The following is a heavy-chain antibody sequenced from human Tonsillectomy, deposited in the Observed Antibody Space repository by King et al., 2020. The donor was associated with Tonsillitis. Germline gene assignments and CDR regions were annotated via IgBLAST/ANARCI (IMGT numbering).Heavy chain of an antibody. CDR2: VNEDGSEK. CDR3: AGRSCTDTACFGVSWNSVDN. D-gene: IGHD2-8*02. V-gene: IGHV3-7*01. CDR1: GFTFSRYW. J-gene: IGHJ4*02. Sequence: VQLVESGGGLVQPGGSLRLSCAASGFTFSRYWMTWVRQAPGKGLEWVANVNEDGSEKNYVDSVKGRFTISRDNAKNSLYLQMNNLRGEDTAVYFCAGRSCTDTACFGVSWNSVDNRGQGPVVTVSS.